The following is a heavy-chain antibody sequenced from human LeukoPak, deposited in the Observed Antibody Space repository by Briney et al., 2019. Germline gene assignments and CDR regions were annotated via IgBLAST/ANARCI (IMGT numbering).Heavy chain of an antibody. Sequence: ASVKVSCKASGYTFTSYGISWVRQAPGQGLEWMGWINPNSGGTNYAQKFQGRVTMTRDTSISTAYMELSRLRSDDTAVYYCARIGREQLVSFDYWGQGTLVTVSS. CDR1: GYTFTSYG. V-gene: IGHV1-2*02. D-gene: IGHD6-6*01. J-gene: IGHJ4*02. CDR2: INPNSGGT. CDR3: ARIGREQLVSFDY.